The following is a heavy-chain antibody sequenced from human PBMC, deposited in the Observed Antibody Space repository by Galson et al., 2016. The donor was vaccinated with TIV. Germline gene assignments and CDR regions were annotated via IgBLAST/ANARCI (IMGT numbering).Heavy chain of an antibody. V-gene: IGHV5-51*01. D-gene: IGHD4-17*01. CDR3: GVKRDYGVAFDI. CDR2: IYPDDSDT. Sequence: IIYPDDSDTRYSPSFQGQVTISANKSISTAYLQWSSLKASDTAMYYCGVKRDYGVAFDIWGQGTMVTVSS. J-gene: IGHJ3*02.